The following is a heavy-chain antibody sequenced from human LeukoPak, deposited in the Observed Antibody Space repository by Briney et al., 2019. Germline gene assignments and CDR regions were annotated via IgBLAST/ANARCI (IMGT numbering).Heavy chain of an antibody. D-gene: IGHD6-6*01. CDR3: ARGRASIQKPANWFDP. CDR2: MNPNSGNT. CDR1: GYTFTSYD. Sequence: ASVKVSCKASGYTFTSYDINWVRQATGQGLEWMGWMNPNSGNTGYAQKFQGRVTMTRNTSISTAYMELSSLRSEDTAVYYCARGRASIQKPANWFDPWGQGTLVTVSS. V-gene: IGHV1-8*01. J-gene: IGHJ5*02.